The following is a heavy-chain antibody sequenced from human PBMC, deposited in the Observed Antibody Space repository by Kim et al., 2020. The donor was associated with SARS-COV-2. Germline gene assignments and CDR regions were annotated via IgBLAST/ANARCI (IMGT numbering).Heavy chain of an antibody. J-gene: IGHJ4*02. Sequence: TYSQKFRGRATSSRTTSAGTAYMEMSSLRSEDTAVYYCARGEGAAAYFDYWGQGTLVTVSS. CDR3: ARGEGAAAYFDY. D-gene: IGHD2-2*01. V-gene: IGHV1-3*01.